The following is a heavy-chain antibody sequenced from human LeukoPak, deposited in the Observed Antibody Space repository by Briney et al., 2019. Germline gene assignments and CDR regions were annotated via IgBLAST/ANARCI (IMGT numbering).Heavy chain of an antibody. CDR3: AVDSYYFDY. CDR1: GYSISSGYY. CDR2: IFHSGST. Sequence: PSETLSLTCTVSGYSISSGYYWGWIRQPPGKGLEWIGSIFHSGSTYYTPSLKSRVTISVGTSKNQFSLKLSSVTAADTAVYYCAVDSYYFDYWGQGTLVTVSS. D-gene: IGHD3/OR15-3a*01. V-gene: IGHV4-38-2*02. J-gene: IGHJ4*02.